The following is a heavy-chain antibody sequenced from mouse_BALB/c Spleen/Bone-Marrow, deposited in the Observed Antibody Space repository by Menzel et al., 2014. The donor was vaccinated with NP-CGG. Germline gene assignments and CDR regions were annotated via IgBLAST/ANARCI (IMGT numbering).Heavy chain of an antibody. CDR3: ARDVPLDDVGYFDY. Sequence: EVMLVESGGGLVQPGGSRKLSCAASGFTFSSFGMHWVRQAPEKGLEWVAYISSGSSTIYYADTVKGRFTLSRDNPTNPLSLQMTSLRPEDTAMYYWARDVPLDDVGYFDYGGQGPTLPVSS. D-gene: IGHD2-12*01. CDR1: GFTFSSFG. CDR2: ISSGSSTI. V-gene: IGHV5-17*02. J-gene: IGHJ2*01.